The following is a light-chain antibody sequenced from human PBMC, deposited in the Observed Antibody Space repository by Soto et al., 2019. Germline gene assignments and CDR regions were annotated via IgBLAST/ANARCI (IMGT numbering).Light chain of an antibody. CDR3: SSSAATTTLV. V-gene: IGLV2-14*01. Sequence: QSALTQPASVSGSPGQSITMSCTGSSSDIGTYNFVSWYQQHAGKAPRLILYEVSNRPSGVSSRFSGSKSGNSASLTISGLQPEDEAHYFCSSSAATTTLVFGGGTKVTVL. CDR1: SSDIGTYNF. CDR2: EVS. J-gene: IGLJ3*02.